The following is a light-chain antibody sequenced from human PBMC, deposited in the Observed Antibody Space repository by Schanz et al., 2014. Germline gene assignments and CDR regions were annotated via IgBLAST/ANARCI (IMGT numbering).Light chain of an antibody. CDR2: RNN. V-gene: IGLV1-47*01. J-gene: IGLJ1*01. CDR3: CSYAGSPFV. Sequence: QSVLTQPPSASGTPGQRVTISCSGSSSNIGSNYVYWYQQLPGTAPKLLIYRNNQRPSGVPDRFSGSKSGNTASLTISGLQTEDEAEYYCCSYAGSPFVFGSGTKLTVL. CDR1: SSNIGSNY.